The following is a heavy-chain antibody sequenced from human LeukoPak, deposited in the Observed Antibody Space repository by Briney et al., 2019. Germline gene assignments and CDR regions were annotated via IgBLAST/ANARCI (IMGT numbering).Heavy chain of an antibody. CDR3: AKGSLHPGIFDY. J-gene: IGHJ4*02. Sequence: GGSLRLSCAASGCTFSSCAMTWVRQAPGKGLEWVSTISDSGGNTYYADSVKGRVTISRDNSKNTLYLQMNSLRAEDTAVYYCAKGSLHPGIFDYWGQGTLVTVSS. CDR2: ISDSGGNT. CDR1: GCTFSSCA. V-gene: IGHV3-23*01.